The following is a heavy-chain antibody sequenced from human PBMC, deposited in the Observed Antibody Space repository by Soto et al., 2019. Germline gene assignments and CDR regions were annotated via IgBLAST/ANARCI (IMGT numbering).Heavy chain of an antibody. CDR1: GYTFTGYY. V-gene: IGHV1-2*04. D-gene: IGHD2-15*01. CDR3: ARDRGYCSGGSCYETYYFDY. CDR2: INPNSGGT. J-gene: IGHJ4*02. Sequence: EASVKVSCKASGYTFTGYYMHWVRQAPGQGLEWMGWINPNSGGTNYAQKFQGWVTMTRDTSISTAYMELSRLRSDDTAVYYCARDRGYCSGGSCYETYYFDYWGQGTLVTVSS.